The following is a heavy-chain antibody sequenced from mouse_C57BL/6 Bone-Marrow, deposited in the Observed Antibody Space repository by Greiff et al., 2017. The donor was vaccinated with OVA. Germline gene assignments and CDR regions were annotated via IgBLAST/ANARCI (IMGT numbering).Heavy chain of an antibody. D-gene: IGHD2-4*01. CDR3: TTSYDYRYFDV. Sequence: VQLKESGAELVRPGASVKLSCTASGFNIKDDYMHWVKQRPEQGLEWIGWIDPENGDTEYASKFQGKATITADTSSNTAYLQLSSLTSEDTAVYYCTTSYDYRYFDVWGKGTTVTVSS. V-gene: IGHV14-4*01. J-gene: IGHJ1*03. CDR2: IDPENGDT. CDR1: GFNIKDDY.